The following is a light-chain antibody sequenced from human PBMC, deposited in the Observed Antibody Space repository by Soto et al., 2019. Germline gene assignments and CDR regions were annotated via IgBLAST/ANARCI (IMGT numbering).Light chain of an antibody. CDR2: SNT. CDR1: NFNIGISY. V-gene: IGLV1-47*02. Sequence: QSVLTQPPSVSGTPGQRVAISCSGSNFNIGISYVYWYQRLPGTAPKLLIYSNTQRPSGVPDRFSGSKSGTSASLAISGLRSEDEADYFCAAWDDSLSGPVFGGGTKLTVL. J-gene: IGLJ3*02. CDR3: AAWDDSLSGPV.